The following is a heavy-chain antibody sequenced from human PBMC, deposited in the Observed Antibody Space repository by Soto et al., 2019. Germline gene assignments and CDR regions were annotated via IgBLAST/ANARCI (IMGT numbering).Heavy chain of an antibody. CDR2: FYYSGST. J-gene: IGHJ3*02. V-gene: IGHV4-39*01. Sequence: ETLSLTCTVSGGSISSGSYYWDWIRQPPGKGLEWIGSFYYSGSTYYNPSLKSRVTISVDTSKNQFSLKLSSVTATDTAVYYCARQPTTVTTVGAFDIWGQGTMVTVSS. CDR3: ARQPTTVTTVGAFDI. D-gene: IGHD4-17*01. CDR1: GGSISSGSYY.